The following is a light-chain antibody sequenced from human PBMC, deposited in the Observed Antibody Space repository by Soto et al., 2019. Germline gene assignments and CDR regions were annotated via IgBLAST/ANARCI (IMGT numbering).Light chain of an antibody. J-gene: IGLJ1*01. V-gene: IGLV2-14*01. Sequence: QSVLTQPASVSGSPGQSITISCTGTSSDVGYYNYVSWYRQHPGKAPRLMIYEVNNRPSGVSNRFSGSKSGNTPSLTISGLQPQDEADYYCSSCTSSSTLLYVFGTGTKVTVL. CDR1: SSDVGYYNY. CDR3: SSCTSSSTLLYV. CDR2: EVN.